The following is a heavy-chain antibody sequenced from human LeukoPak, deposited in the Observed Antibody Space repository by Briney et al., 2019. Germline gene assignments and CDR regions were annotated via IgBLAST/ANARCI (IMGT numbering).Heavy chain of an antibody. CDR1: GFTFSTYS. Sequence: PGGSLRLSCAASGFTFSTYSMNWVRQAPGKGLEWVSSITSSSSYIYYADSVKGRFSISRDNAKNSLYLQMNSLRAEGTAVYYCARDNGGYDYYYYYGMDVWGQGTTVTVSS. J-gene: IGHJ6*02. CDR2: ITSSSSYI. V-gene: IGHV3-21*01. CDR3: ARDNGGYDYYYYYGMDV. D-gene: IGHD5-12*01.